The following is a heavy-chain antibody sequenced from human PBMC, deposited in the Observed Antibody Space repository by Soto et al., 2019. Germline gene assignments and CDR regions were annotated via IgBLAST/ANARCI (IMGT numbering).Heavy chain of an antibody. CDR3: ARPDIVVVPAAAGAFDI. D-gene: IGHD2-2*01. J-gene: IGHJ3*02. Sequence: SETLSLTCTVSGGSISSSSYYWGWIRQPPGKGLEWIGSIYYSGSTYYNPSLKSRVTISVDTSKNQFSLKLSSVTAADTAVYYCARPDIVVVPAAAGAFDIWGQGTMVTVSS. V-gene: IGHV4-39*01. CDR1: GGSISSSSYY. CDR2: IYYSGST.